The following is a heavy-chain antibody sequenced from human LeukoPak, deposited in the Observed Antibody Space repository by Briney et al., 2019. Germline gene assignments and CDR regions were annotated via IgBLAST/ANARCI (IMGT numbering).Heavy chain of an antibody. J-gene: IGHJ6*02. Sequence: ASETLSLTCAVYGGSFSGYYWSWIRQPPGKGLEWIGETNHSGSTNYNPSLKSRVTISVDTSKNQFSLKLSSVTAADTAVYYCASGPTVAGHDYYYGMDVWGQGTTVTVSS. D-gene: IGHD6-19*01. V-gene: IGHV4-34*01. CDR1: GGSFSGYY. CDR3: ASGPTVAGHDYYYGMDV. CDR2: TNHSGST.